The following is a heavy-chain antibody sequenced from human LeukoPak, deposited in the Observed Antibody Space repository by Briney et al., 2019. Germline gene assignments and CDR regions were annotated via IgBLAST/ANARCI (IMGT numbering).Heavy chain of an antibody. V-gene: IGHV3-48*03. Sequence: SGGSLRLSCAASGFTFSSYEMNWVRQAPGKGLEWVSYISSSGSTIYYADSVKGRFTISRDNAKNSLYLQMNSLRAEDTAVYYCARTDSSSFDYWGQGTLVTVSS. D-gene: IGHD6-6*01. CDR3: ARTDSSSFDY. CDR1: GFTFSSYE. J-gene: IGHJ4*02. CDR2: ISSSGSTI.